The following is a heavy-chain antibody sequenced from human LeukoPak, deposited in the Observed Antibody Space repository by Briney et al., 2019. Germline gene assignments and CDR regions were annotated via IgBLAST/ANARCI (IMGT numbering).Heavy chain of an antibody. Sequence: GGSLRLSCAASGLTFSSHWMHWVRQAPGKGLVWVSRITNDGSSTTYADSVKGRFTISRDNAKNTLYLQMNSLRAEDTAVYYCARDLRYDSTIDYWGQGTLVTVSS. J-gene: IGHJ4*02. CDR1: GLTFSSHW. CDR3: ARDLRYDSTIDY. CDR2: ITNDGSST. D-gene: IGHD3-22*01. V-gene: IGHV3-74*01.